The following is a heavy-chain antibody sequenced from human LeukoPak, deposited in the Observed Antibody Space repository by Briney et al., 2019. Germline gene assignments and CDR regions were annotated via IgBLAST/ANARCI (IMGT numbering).Heavy chain of an antibody. J-gene: IGHJ4*02. Sequence: SEPLSLTCTVSGVSITSYSHNYDWIRQPPGKGLEWIGGFHFSGAINYNPSLKSRVTIFVDTSKKQTSLKLNSVTAADTAVYYCARRYEGSGYAYDYWGQGILVTVSS. V-gene: IGHV4-39*01. CDR1: GVSITSYSHN. CDR3: ARRYEGSGYAYDY. CDR2: FHFSGAI. D-gene: IGHD3-22*01.